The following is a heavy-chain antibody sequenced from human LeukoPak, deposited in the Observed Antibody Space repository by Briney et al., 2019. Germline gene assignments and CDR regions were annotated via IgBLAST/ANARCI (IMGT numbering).Heavy chain of an antibody. V-gene: IGHV3-23*01. CDR1: GFTFRDAA. J-gene: IGHJ3*02. CDR2: ISSSGNNA. D-gene: IGHD3-10*01. Sequence: GGSLRLSCAVSGFTFRDAAMTWVRQAPGKGLEWVSLISSSGNNAYYADSVKGRFTISRDNSKNTLSLQMNSLRDEDTALYYCARDRYGSGDYAFDIWGQGTMVTVSS. CDR3: ARDRYGSGDYAFDI.